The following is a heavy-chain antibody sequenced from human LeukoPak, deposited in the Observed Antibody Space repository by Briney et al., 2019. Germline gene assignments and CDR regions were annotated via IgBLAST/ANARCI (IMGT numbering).Heavy chain of an antibody. CDR3: ARDDPNLVFDY. Sequence: GGSLRLSCAASGFTFTTYGMHWVRQAPGKGLEWVAFIRYDGSTKYYADSVKGRFTISRDNSRKTLYLQMNSLRAEDTAVYYCARDDPNLVFDYWGQGTLVTVSS. CDR2: IRYDGSTK. V-gene: IGHV3-30*02. J-gene: IGHJ4*02. CDR1: GFTFTTYG. D-gene: IGHD3-9*01.